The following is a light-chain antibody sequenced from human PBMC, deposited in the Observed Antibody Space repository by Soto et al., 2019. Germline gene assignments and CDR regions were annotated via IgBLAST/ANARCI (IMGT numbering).Light chain of an antibody. V-gene: IGKV1-5*01. CDR3: QHYNSYSEA. J-gene: IGKJ1*01. CDR2: AAS. CDR1: QYIGRY. Sequence: DIQMTQSPSSLSASVGDRVTITCRAGQYIGRYLNWYQQKPGKAPKLLIYAASSLHSGVPSRFSGSGSGTEFTLTISSLQPDDFATYYCQHYNSYSEAFGQGTKVELK.